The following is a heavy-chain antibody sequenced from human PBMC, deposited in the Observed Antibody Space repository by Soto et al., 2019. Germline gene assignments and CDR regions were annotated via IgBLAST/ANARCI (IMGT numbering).Heavy chain of an antibody. CDR3: ARQWKPLNGGMDV. Sequence: QVQLQESGPGLVKPSETLSLTCTVSGGSISGYYWSWIRQPPGKGLEWIGYIHYSGNTNYNPSLKRRLXXPXAXCGKQFSLKLTSVTAADTAVYYCARQWKPLNGGMDVWGQGTTVTVSS. V-gene: IGHV4-59*08. D-gene: IGHD1-1*01. J-gene: IGHJ6*02. CDR2: IHYSGNT. CDR1: GGSISGYY.